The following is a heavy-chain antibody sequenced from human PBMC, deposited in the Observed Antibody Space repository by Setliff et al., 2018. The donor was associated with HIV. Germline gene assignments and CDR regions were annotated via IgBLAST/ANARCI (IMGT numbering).Heavy chain of an antibody. D-gene: IGHD1-26*01. V-gene: IGHV4-39*01. CDR1: GDYISSDDYY. CDR3: VRYRSKIDWFDP. Sequence: PSETLSLTCTVSGDYISSDDYYWGWIRQAPGKGLEWMGFIHDNWKAFYDTALKSRLTMYADTSRTQFYLNLRSVTASDTAVYYCVRYRSKIDWFDPWGQGTLVTVSS. J-gene: IGHJ5*02. CDR2: IHDNWKA.